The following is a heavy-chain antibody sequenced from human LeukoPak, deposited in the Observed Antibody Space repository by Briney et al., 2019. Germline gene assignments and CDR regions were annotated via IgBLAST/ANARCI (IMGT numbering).Heavy chain of an antibody. V-gene: IGHV4-39*01. Sequence: PSETLSLTCTVSGGSVSSRGYYWGWIRQPPGQGLDWIANIFYTGSTYYNPPLKSRVTVSVDTSRNQFSLNLTSVTSADTAMYYCARLSCNGEKCYPNFDYWGQGTLVTVSS. J-gene: IGHJ4*02. CDR1: GGSVSSRGYY. CDR2: IFYTGST. CDR3: ARLSCNGEKCYPNFDY. D-gene: IGHD2-15*01.